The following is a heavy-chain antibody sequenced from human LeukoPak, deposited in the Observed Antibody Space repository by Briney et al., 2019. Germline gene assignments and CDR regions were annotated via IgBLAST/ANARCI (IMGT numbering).Heavy chain of an antibody. Sequence: GESLKISCKGSGSSFTSYWIGWVRQMPGKGLEWMGIIYPGVSDTRYSPSFQGQVTISADKSISTAYLQWSSLKASDTAMCYCARIWVVAAKVGWFDPWGQGTLVTVSS. CDR1: GSSFTSYW. J-gene: IGHJ5*02. CDR3: ARIWVVAAKVGWFDP. D-gene: IGHD2-15*01. V-gene: IGHV5-51*01. CDR2: IYPGVSDT.